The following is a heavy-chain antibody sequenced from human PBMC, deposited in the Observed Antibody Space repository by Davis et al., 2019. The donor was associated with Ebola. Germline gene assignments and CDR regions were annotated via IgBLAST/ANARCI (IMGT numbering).Heavy chain of an antibody. CDR1: GGSVSSGSYY. CDR3: ARHPDYDFWSGYPRGWFDP. CDR2: IYYSGST. Sequence: SETLSLTCTVSGGSVSSGSYYWSWIRQPPGKGLEWIGYIYYSGSTNYNPSLKSRVTISVDTSKNQFSLKLSSVTAADTAVYYCARHPDYDFWSGYPRGWFDPWGQGTLVTVSS. D-gene: IGHD3-3*01. J-gene: IGHJ5*02. V-gene: IGHV4-61*01.